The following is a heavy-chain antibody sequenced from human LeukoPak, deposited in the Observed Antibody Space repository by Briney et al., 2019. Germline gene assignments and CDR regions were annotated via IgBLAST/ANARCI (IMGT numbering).Heavy chain of an antibody. CDR3: ARDLYYDFWSGQTNWFDP. J-gene: IGHJ5*02. V-gene: IGHV3-11*01. D-gene: IGHD3-3*01. CDR1: GFVFSDYY. CDR2: ISSSGSTI. Sequence: PGGSLRLSCSASGFVFSDYYMSWIRQAPGKGLEWVSYISSSGSTIYYADSVKGRFTISRDNAKNSLYLQMNSLRAEDTAVYYCARDLYYDFWSGQTNWFDPWGQGTLVTVSS.